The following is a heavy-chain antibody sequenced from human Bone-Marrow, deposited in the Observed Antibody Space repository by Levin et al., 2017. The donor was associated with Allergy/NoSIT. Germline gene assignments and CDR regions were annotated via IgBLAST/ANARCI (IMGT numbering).Heavy chain of an antibody. J-gene: IGHJ4*02. Sequence: KISCKASGGTFSSYAISWVRQAPGQGLEWMGRIIPILGIANYAQKFQGRVTITADKSTSTAYMELSSLRSEDTAVYYCAIRYCSGGSCYRPDFDYWGQGTLVTVSS. CDR3: AIRYCSGGSCYRPDFDY. V-gene: IGHV1-69*04. CDR1: GGTFSSYA. CDR2: IIPILGIA. D-gene: IGHD2-15*01.